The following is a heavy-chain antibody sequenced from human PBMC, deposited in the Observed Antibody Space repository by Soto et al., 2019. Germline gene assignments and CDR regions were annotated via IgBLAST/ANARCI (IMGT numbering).Heavy chain of an antibody. CDR3: AKCGNVDLLTGLGGFDP. CDR1: GGPFSGYY. V-gene: IGHV4-34*01. J-gene: IGHJ5*02. Sequence: SETLSLTFAVYGGPFSGYYWSWIRQPPGKGLEWILEINHSGSTNYNPSLKSRVTISVDTSKNQFSLKLSSVKADDTAVYYCAKCGNVDLLTGLGGFDPSGQGTLVTVSS. CDR2: INHSGST. D-gene: IGHD3-9*01.